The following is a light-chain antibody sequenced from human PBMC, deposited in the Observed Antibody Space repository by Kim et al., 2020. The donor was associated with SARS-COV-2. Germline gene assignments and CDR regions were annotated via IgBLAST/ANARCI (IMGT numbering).Light chain of an antibody. V-gene: IGKV2-28*01. J-gene: IGKJ5*01. CDR2: LGS. Sequence: DVAMTQSPLSLPATPGEPSSISCRSSQSLLHSNGYNYLDWYLQKPGQSPQLLIYLGSNRASGVPDRFSGSGSGTDFTLKISRVRAEDVEVYNGMRALQTPGTLGPGTRRWIK. CDR3: MRALQTPGT. CDR1: QSLLHSNGYNY.